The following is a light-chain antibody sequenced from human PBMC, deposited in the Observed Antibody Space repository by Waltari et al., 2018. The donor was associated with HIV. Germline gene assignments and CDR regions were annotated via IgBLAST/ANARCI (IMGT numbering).Light chain of an antibody. CDR3: QQLNSYPRT. J-gene: IGKJ1*01. Sequence: DIQLTQSPSFLSSVGDRVTITCRASQGISNYLAWYQQEPGKAPKLLIFTASTLQTGVPSRFSGSGSGTEFTLTISSLQPEDFATYYCQQLNSYPRTFGQGTKVEIK. CDR1: QGISNY. CDR2: TAS. V-gene: IGKV1-9*01.